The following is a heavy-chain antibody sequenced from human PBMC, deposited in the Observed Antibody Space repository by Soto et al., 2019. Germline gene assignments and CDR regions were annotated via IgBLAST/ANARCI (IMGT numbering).Heavy chain of an antibody. V-gene: IGHV1-3*05. Sequence: QVQLVQSGAEQKKPGASVKVSCKASGYTFTSYAMHWVRQAPGQRLEWMGWINAGNGNTKYSQKFQGRVTITRDTTASTAYMELSSLRSEDTAVYYCARDPSYYGMDVWGQGTTVTVSS. CDR3: ARDPSYYGMDV. CDR2: INAGNGNT. CDR1: GYTFTSYA. J-gene: IGHJ6*02.